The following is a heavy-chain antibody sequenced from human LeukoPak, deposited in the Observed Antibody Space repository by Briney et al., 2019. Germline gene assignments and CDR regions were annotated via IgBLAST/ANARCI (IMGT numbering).Heavy chain of an antibody. V-gene: IGHV4-61*02. Sequence: SQTLSLTCTVSGGSISSGSYYWSWIRQPAGKGLEWIGRIYTSGSTNYNPSLKSRVTISVDTSKKQFSLRLSSATAADTAVYYCARRQSGIKNAFDIWGQGTMVTVSS. J-gene: IGHJ3*02. D-gene: IGHD1-26*01. CDR3: ARRQSGIKNAFDI. CDR1: GGSISSGSYY. CDR2: IYTSGST.